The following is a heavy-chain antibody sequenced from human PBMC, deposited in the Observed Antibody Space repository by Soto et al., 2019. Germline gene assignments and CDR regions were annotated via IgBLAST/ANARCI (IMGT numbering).Heavy chain of an antibody. V-gene: IGHV1-2*04. D-gene: IGHD3-10*01. CDR2: INPNSGGT. J-gene: IGHJ6*02. CDR3: ARALGFYGSGSYTYYYYYGMDV. Sequence: VASVKVSCKASGYTFTGYYMHWVRQAPGQGLEWMGWINPNSGGTNYAQKFQGWVTMTRDTSISTAYMELSRLRSDDTAVYYCARALGFYGSGSYTYYYYYGMDVWGQGTTVTVSS. CDR1: GYTFTGYY.